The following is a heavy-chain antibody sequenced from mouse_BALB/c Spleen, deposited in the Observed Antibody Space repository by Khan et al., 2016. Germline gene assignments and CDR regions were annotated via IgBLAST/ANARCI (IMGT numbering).Heavy chain of an antibody. V-gene: IGHV1-20*02. J-gene: IGHJ4*01. CDR3: TRGGGDYGKDAMDY. D-gene: IGHD1-1*01. CDR1: GYSFTGYF. Sequence: ELQLQESGPEVVKPGASVKISCKASGYSFTGYFMNWVKQNHGKSLEWIGRINPYNGDTFYSQKFRGKATLTVDRSSNTAHMELRSLASEDSAVYYCTRGGGDYGKDAMDYWGQGTSVTVSS. CDR2: INPYNGDT.